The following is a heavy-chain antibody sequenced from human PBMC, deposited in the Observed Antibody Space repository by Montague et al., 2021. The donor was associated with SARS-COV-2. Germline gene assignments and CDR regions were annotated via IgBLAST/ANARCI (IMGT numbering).Heavy chain of an antibody. V-gene: IGHV4-59*01. CDR2: IYYSGST. Sequence: SETRSLTCTVSGGSISSNYWNWIRQPPGRGLEWIGYIYYSGSTNYNPSLESRVTISADTSKNHFSLKLRSVTAADTAVYYCAREISGPDHFDYWGQGTLVTVSS. CDR3: AREISGPDHFDY. J-gene: IGHJ4*02. CDR1: GGSISSNY. D-gene: IGHD3-10*01.